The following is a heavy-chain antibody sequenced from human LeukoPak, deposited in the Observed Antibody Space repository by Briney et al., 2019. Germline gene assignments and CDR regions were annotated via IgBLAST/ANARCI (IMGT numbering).Heavy chain of an antibody. CDR3: ARGDYYGSGSRYFDY. V-gene: IGHV4-38-2*02. Sequence: SETLSLTCTVSGYSISSGYYWGWIRQPPGKGLEWIGSIYHSGSTYYNPSLKSRVTISVDTSKNQFSLKLSSVTAADTAVYYCARGDYYGSGSRYFDYWGQGTLVTVSS. D-gene: IGHD3-10*01. CDR2: IYHSGST. J-gene: IGHJ4*02. CDR1: GYSISSGYY.